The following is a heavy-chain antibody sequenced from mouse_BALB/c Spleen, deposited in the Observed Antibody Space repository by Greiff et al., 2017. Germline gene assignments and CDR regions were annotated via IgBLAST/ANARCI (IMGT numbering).Heavy chain of an antibody. J-gene: IGHJ4*01. D-gene: IGHD1-1*01. CDR3: ARTYYYGSSYVGDYAMDY. Sequence: LVKTGASVKISCKASGYSFTGYYMHWVKQSHGKSLEWIGYISCYNGATSYNQKFKGKATFTVDTSSSTAYMQFNSLTSEDSAVYYCARTYYYGSSYVGDYAMDYWGQGTSVTVSS. CDR2: ISCYNGAT. V-gene: IGHV1S34*01. CDR1: GYSFTGYY.